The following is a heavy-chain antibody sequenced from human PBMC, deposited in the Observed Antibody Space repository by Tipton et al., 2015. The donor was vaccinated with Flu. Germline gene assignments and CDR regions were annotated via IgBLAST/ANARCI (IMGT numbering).Heavy chain of an antibody. CDR3: ARDRGYDILTGRPHWYFGL. J-gene: IGHJ2*01. CDR2: IYTSGST. D-gene: IGHD3-9*01. V-gene: IGHV4-4*07. CDR1: GGSISSYY. Sequence: TLSLTCTVSGGSISSYYWSWIRQPAGKGLEWIGRIYTSGSTNYNPSLKSRVTMSVDTSKNQFSLKLSSVTAADTAVYYCARDRGYDILTGRPHWYFGLWGRGTLVAVSS.